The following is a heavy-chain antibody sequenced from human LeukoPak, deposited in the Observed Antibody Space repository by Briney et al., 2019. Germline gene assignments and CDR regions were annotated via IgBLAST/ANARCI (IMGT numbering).Heavy chain of an antibody. V-gene: IGHV4-59*12. J-gene: IGHJ4*02. CDR2: VFYTGTA. CDR3: AREHYYDSSGYFDY. D-gene: IGHD3-22*01. Sequence: SETLSLTCTLSNGSFSTYSWTWIRQAPGKGLEWIGFVFYTGTATYNPSLQSRVTISIDTSKNQFSLKLSSVTAADTAVYYCAREHYYDSSGYFDYWGQGTLVTVSS. CDR1: NGSFSTYS.